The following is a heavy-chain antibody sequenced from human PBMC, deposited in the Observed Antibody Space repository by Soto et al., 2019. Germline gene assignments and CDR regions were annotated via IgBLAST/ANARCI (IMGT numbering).Heavy chain of an antibody. D-gene: IGHD7-27*01. CDR2: INPNSGCT. V-gene: IGHV1-2*04. CDR1: GNTFTGYY. Sequence: GDSVKVYCKSSGNTFTGYYMHWVRQAPGQVLEWMGWINPNSGCTNYAQKFQGWVTMTKNTLYLQMNSMRAEDTAVYYCAKRKGPLGYYYYGMDVWGQGTTVTVSS. CDR3: AKRKGPLGYYYYGMDV. J-gene: IGHJ6*02.